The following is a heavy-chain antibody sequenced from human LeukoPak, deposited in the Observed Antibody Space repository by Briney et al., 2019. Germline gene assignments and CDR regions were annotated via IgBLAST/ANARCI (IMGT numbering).Heavy chain of an antibody. V-gene: IGHV1-2*06. Sequence: GASVKVSCTASGYTFTSYYMHWVRQAPGQGLEWMGRINPNSGGTNYAQKFQGRVTMTRDTSISTAYMELSRLRSDDTAVYYCARAAAGTTFTYWGQGTLVTVSS. CDR3: ARAAAGTTFTY. J-gene: IGHJ4*02. CDR2: INPNSGGT. D-gene: IGHD6-13*01. CDR1: GYTFTSYY.